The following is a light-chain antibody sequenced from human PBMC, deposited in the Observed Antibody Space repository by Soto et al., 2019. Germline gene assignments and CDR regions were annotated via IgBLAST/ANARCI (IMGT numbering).Light chain of an antibody. V-gene: IGLV1-51*02. CDR3: GAWDTSLNGWL. CDR1: TSNIGLND. Sequence: QSVLTQPPSVSAAPGQDVTISCSGSTSNIGLNDVAWYQQLPGTAPKLLLYENNKRPSGIPDRCSGSKSGTSATLGIIGLQTGDEADYYCGAWDTSLNGWLFGGGTKLTVL. CDR2: ENN. J-gene: IGLJ2*01.